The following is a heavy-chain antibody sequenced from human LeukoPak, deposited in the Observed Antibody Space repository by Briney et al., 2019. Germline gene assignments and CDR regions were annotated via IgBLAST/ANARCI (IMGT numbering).Heavy chain of an antibody. D-gene: IGHD3-10*01. V-gene: IGHV3-21*01. CDR3: ARDLMVRGVILAKFDY. CDR2: ISSSSSYI. Sequence: GGSLRLSCAASGFTFSSYEMNWVRQAPGKGLEWVSSISSSSSYIYYADSVKGRFTISRDNAKNSLYLQMNSLRAEDTAVYYCARDLMVRGVILAKFDYWGQGTLVTVSS. CDR1: GFTFSSYE. J-gene: IGHJ4*02.